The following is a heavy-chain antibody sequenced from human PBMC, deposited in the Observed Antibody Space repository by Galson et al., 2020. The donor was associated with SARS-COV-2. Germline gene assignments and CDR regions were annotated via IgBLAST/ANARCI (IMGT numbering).Heavy chain of an antibody. CDR3: ARSLLWFGEGFEY. CDR1: GFTLSSYA. CDR2: ISHDGSNK. D-gene: IGHD3-10*01. Sequence: GESLKISCAAPGFTLSSYAMHWVRQAPGNGLERVAVISHDGSNKYYADSVKGRYTISRDNSKNTLYLQMNSLRAGDTAVYYCARSLLWFGEGFEYWGQGTLVTVSS. J-gene: IGHJ4*02. V-gene: IGHV3-30*04.